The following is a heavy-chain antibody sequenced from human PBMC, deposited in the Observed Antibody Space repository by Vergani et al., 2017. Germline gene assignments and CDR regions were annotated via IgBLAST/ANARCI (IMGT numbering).Heavy chain of an antibody. CDR3: AKIRVEARWAFDI. J-gene: IGHJ3*02. Sequence: EAQLLESGGGLVQPGGSLRLSCVASGFPFSSHGMSWVRQTPGKGPEWVSCISSGGDYTYYSDSVKGRFSVSRDNSKNTLYLQINSLRAEDTAVYFCAKIRVEARWAFDIWGRGTMVTVSS. CDR1: GFPFSSHG. CDR2: ISSGGDYT. D-gene: IGHD4-23*01. V-gene: IGHV3-23*01.